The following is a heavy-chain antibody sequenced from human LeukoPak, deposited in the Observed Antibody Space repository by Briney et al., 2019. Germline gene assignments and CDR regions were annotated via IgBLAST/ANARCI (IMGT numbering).Heavy chain of an antibody. Sequence: SGGSLRLSCAASGFTFSSYWMTWVRQAPGKGLEWVSVIYSGGSTYYADSVKGRFTISRDNSKNTLYLQMNSLRAEDTAVYYCARGGGGYYDSSGYYPDYFDYWGQGTLVTVSS. V-gene: IGHV3-53*01. CDR3: ARGGGGYYDSSGYYPDYFDY. D-gene: IGHD3-22*01. CDR2: IYSGGST. J-gene: IGHJ4*02. CDR1: GFTFSSYW.